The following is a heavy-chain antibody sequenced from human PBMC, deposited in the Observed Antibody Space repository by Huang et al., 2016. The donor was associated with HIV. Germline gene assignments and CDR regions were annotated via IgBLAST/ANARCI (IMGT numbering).Heavy chain of an antibody. CDR3: ARDTMVRGFDY. J-gene: IGHJ4*02. D-gene: IGHD3-10*01. CDR1: GGSISSHY. Sequence: QVQLQESGPGLVKPSETLSLTCTVSGGSISSHYWSWIRQPPGKGLEWVGSIYYSGSTNDNPSLKSRVTISVDTSKNQFSLQLSSVTAADTAVYYCARDTMVRGFDYWGQGTLVTVSS. CDR2: IYYSGST. V-gene: IGHV4-59*11.